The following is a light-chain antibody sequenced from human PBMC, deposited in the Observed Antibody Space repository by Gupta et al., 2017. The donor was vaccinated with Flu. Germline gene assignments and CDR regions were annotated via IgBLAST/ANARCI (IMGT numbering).Light chain of an antibody. CDR1: QGISSW. J-gene: IGKJ1*01. Sequence: DIQMTQSPSSVSASVGDRVTITCRASQGISSWLAWYQQKPGKAPKLLIYGASRVKSGVPSRFSGSGSGTDFTLTVSSRQPEDFATYYCQQADSFPRTFGQGTKVEIK. V-gene: IGKV1-12*01. CDR3: QQADSFPRT. CDR2: GAS.